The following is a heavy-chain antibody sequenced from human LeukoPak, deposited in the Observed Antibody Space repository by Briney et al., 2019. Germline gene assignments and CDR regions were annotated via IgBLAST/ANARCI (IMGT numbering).Heavy chain of an antibody. V-gene: IGHV4-59*01. CDR1: GGSISSYY. D-gene: IGHD6-19*01. Sequence: SETLCLTCTVSGGSISSYYWSWIRQPPGKGLEWIGYIYYSGTTNYNPSLKSRVTISVDTSKSQFSLKLNSVTAADTAVYYCARSGGYSSPQNYWGQGTLVTVSS. CDR3: ARSGGYSSPQNY. J-gene: IGHJ4*02. CDR2: IYYSGTT.